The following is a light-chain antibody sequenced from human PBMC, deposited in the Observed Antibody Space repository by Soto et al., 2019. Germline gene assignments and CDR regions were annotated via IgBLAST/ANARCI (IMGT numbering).Light chain of an antibody. CDR3: QQYDSPPYT. J-gene: IGKJ2*01. V-gene: IGKV3-20*01. Sequence: EILLTQSPGTLSLSPGERATLSCRASQSVRINYLAWYQQKPGQAPRLLIHGASGRATGIPDRFSGSGSGTDFTPPISRLEPEDFAVYYCQQYDSPPYTFGQGTKVEI. CDR1: QSVRINY. CDR2: GAS.